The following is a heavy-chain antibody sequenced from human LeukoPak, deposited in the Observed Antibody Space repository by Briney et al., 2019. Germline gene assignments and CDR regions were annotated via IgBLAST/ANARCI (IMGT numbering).Heavy chain of an antibody. Sequence: ASVKVSCKASGGTFSSYAFSWVRQAPGQGREWMGGIIPIFGTANYAQKFQGRVTITADESTSTAYMELSRLRFEDTAVYYCARLPGGSQTGFDYWGQGTLVTVSS. CDR3: ARLPGGSQTGFDY. V-gene: IGHV1-69*01. J-gene: IGHJ4*02. CDR1: GGTFSSYA. CDR2: IIPIFGTA. D-gene: IGHD1-26*01.